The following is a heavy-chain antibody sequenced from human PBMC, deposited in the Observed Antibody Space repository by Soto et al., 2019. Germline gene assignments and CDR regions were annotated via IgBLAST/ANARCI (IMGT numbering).Heavy chain of an antibody. CDR1: GFTFTDHY. V-gene: IGHV3-11*01. CDR3: ARDIRGAN. CDR2: INSGGSNR. Sequence: QVQLVESGGGMVKPGGSLRLSCTASGFTFTDHYMTWIRQAPGKGLEWVSYINSGGSNRYYAASVRGRFTISRDNAKNSVYLQRSSLRADDTAMYFCARDIRGANWGQGTLVIVSS. D-gene: IGHD3-10*01. J-gene: IGHJ4*02.